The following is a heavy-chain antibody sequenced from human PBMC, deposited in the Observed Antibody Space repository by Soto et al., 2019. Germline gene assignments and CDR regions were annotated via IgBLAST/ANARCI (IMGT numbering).Heavy chain of an antibody. D-gene: IGHD5-12*01. J-gene: IGHJ3*02. CDR2: ISYDGSNK. CDR3: ATLAPDAFDI. V-gene: IGHV3-30-3*01. Sequence: LRLSCAASGFTFSSYAMHWVRQAPGKGLEWVAVISYDGSNKYYADSVKGRFTISRDNSKNTLYLQMNSLRAEDTAVYYCATLAPDAFDIWGQGTMVTVSS. CDR1: GFTFSSYA.